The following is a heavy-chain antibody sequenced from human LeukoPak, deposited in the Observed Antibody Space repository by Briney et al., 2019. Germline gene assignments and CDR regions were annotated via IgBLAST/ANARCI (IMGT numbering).Heavy chain of an antibody. CDR3: AKDIGQWLWWTLGRSDYYGMDV. CDR1: GFTFDDYA. J-gene: IGHJ6*02. Sequence: PGRSLRLSCAASGFTFDDYAMHWVRQAPGKGLEWVSGISWNSGSIGYADSVKGRFTISRDNAKNSLYLQMNSLRAEDTALYYCAKDIGQWLWWTLGRSDYYGMDVWGQGTTVTVSS. V-gene: IGHV3-9*01. D-gene: IGHD6-19*01. CDR2: ISWNSGSI.